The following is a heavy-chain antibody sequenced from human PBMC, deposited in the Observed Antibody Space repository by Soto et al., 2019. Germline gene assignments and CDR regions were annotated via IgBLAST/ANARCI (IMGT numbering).Heavy chain of an antibody. J-gene: IGHJ4*02. V-gene: IGHV3-53*01. D-gene: IGHD3-22*01. CDR2: IYSGGST. Sequence: GGSLRLSCAASGFTVSSNYMSWVRQAPGKGLEWVSVIYSGGSTYYADSVKGRFTISRDNSKSMLYLQMNSLRGDDTAIYYCEKAISGYYAPSDYWGQGTQVTVSS. CDR1: GFTVSSNY. CDR3: EKAISGYYAPSDY.